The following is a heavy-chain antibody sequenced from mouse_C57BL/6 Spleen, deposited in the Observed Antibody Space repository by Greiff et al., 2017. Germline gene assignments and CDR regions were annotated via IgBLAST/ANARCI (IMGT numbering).Heavy chain of an antibody. D-gene: IGHD4-1*01. Sequence: EVQLVESGGGLVKPGGSLKLSCAASGFTFSSYAMSWVRQTPEKRLEWVATISDGGSYTYYPDHVKGRFTISRDNAKNNLNLQMSQLKSEDTAMYDCERAQKGYWEGAMDYWGQGTSVTVSS. J-gene: IGHJ4*01. CDR2: ISDGGSYT. V-gene: IGHV5-4*01. CDR1: GFTFSSYA. CDR3: ERAQKGYWEGAMDY.